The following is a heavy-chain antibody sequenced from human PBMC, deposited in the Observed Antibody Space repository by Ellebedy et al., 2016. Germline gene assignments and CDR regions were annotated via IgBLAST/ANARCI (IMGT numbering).Heavy chain of an antibody. CDR3: ARGGGYGHFDY. D-gene: IGHD5-12*01. V-gene: IGHV1-69*13. J-gene: IGHJ4*02. Sequence: SVKVSXXASGGTFSSYAISWVRQAPGQGLEWMGGIIPIFGTANYAQKFQSRVTITADESTSTAYMELSSLRSEDTAVYYCARGGGYGHFDYWGQGTLVTVSS. CDR1: GGTFSSYA. CDR2: IIPIFGTA.